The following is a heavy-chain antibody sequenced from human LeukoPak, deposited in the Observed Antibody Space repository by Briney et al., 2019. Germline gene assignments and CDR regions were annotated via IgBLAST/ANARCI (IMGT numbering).Heavy chain of an antibody. Sequence: SETLSLTCTVSGGSISSYYWSWIRQPPGKGLEWIGYIYYSGSTNYNPSLDSRVTISVDMSKNQVSLNLKYVTAADTAVYYCARGYFDWFLDNWGRGTLVTVSS. CDR2: IYYSGST. CDR3: ARGYFDWFLDN. J-gene: IGHJ4*02. V-gene: IGHV4-59*01. D-gene: IGHD3-9*01. CDR1: GGSISSYY.